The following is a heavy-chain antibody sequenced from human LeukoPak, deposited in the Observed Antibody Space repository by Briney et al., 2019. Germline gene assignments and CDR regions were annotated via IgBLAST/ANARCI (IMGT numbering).Heavy chain of an antibody. Sequence: ASVKVSGKASGYTFTGYYMHWVRQAPGQGLEWMGWINPNSGGTNYAQKFQGRVTMTRDTSISTAYMELSRLRSDDTAVYYCARDLSQLDYGMDVWGQGTTVTVSS. J-gene: IGHJ6*02. CDR2: INPNSGGT. CDR1: GYTFTGYY. D-gene: IGHD2-2*01. V-gene: IGHV1-2*02. CDR3: ARDLSQLDYGMDV.